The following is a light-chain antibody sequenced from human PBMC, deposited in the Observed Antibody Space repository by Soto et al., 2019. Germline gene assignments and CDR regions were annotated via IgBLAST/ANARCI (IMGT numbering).Light chain of an antibody. Sequence: EIVLTQSPGTLSLSPGERATLSCRASQSVSRNYVAWYQQKRGQAPRRLIFGASSRATGIPDRFRGSGSGTGFTLTISRLEPEDFAVYYCQQYWSSPITFGQGTRLEIK. V-gene: IGKV3-20*01. CDR2: GAS. J-gene: IGKJ5*01. CDR3: QQYWSSPIT. CDR1: QSVSRNY.